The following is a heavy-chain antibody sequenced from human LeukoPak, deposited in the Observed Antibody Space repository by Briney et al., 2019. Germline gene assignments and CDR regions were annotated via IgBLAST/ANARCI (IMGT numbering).Heavy chain of an antibody. V-gene: IGHV3-23*01. CDR3: AKFISEVLTGYFDY. J-gene: IGHJ4*02. CDR2: ISGSGGST. CDR1: GFTFSSYA. D-gene: IGHD3-9*01. Sequence: GGSLRPSCAASGFTFSSYAMSWVRQAPGKGLEWVSAISGSGGSTYYADSVKGRFTISRDNSKNTLYLQMNSLRAEDTAVYYCAKFISEVLTGYFDYWGQGTLVTVSS.